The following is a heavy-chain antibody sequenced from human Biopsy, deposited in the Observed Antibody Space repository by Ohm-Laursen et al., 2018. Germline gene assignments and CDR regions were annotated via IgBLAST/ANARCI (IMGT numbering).Heavy chain of an antibody. D-gene: IGHD2-15*01. CDR3: ARHGSQGYCTGGSCVDS. CDR2: IYYSGRT. Sequence: SETLSLTCTVSEGSVSSFYWSWVRQPPGRGLEWIGYIYYSGRTNYNPSLKSRVTMSVDTSKNQFSLKLSSATAADTAVFYCARHGSQGYCTGGSCVDSWGQGILVTVSS. V-gene: IGHV4-59*08. J-gene: IGHJ4*02. CDR1: EGSVSSFY.